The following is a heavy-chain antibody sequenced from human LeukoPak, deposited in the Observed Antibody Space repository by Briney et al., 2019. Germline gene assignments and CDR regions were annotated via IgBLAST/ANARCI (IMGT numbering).Heavy chain of an antibody. D-gene: IGHD3-22*01. V-gene: IGHV4-59*01. CDR2: IYYSGST. J-gene: IGHJ3*02. Sequence: SETLSLTCTVSGGSISSYYWSWIRQPPGKGLEWIGYIYYSGSTNYNPSLKSRVTISVDTSKNQFSLKLSSVTAADTAVYYCARSSGPGDYYDSSDAFDIWGQGTMVTVSS. CDR1: GGSISSYY. CDR3: ARSSGPGDYYDSSDAFDI.